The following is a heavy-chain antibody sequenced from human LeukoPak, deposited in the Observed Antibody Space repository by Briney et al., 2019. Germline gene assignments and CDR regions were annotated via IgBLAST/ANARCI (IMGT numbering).Heavy chain of an antibody. Sequence: SETLPLTCAVSGGSFTDYYWSWIRKSPGKGLEWIGEINHDGSTNYNPSLKSQVTIAVDRSKNQFSLKLTSVTAADTAVYYCARAYNGYDYPWGQGTLVTVSS. V-gene: IGHV4-34*01. D-gene: IGHD5-12*01. CDR2: INHDGST. CDR3: ARAYNGYDYP. J-gene: IGHJ5*02. CDR1: GGSFTDYY.